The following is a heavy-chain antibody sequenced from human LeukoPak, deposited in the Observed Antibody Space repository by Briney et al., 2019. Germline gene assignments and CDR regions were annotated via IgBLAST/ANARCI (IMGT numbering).Heavy chain of an antibody. J-gene: IGHJ4*02. Sequence: GSSVKVSCKASGGTFSSYAISWVRQAPGQGLEWMGRIIPIFGIANYAQKFQGRVTITADKSTSTAYMELSNLRSEDTAVYYCARDPSYDSGGYYFDYWGQGTLVTVSS. CDR1: GGTFSSYA. CDR3: ARDPSYDSGGYYFDY. D-gene: IGHD3-22*01. CDR2: IIPIFGIA. V-gene: IGHV1-69*04.